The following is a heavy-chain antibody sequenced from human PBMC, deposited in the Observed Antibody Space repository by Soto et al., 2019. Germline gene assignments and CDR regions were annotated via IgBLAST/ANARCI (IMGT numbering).Heavy chain of an antibody. CDR1: GFTFSSYA. Sequence: GGSLRLSCAASGFTFSSYAMSWVRQAPGKGLEWVSAISGSGGSTYYADSVKGRFTISRDNSKNTLYLQMNSLRAEETAVYYCAKNPYDFWSGYQTNRYYYYYMDVWGKGTTVTVSS. CDR2: ISGSGGST. J-gene: IGHJ6*03. D-gene: IGHD3-3*01. V-gene: IGHV3-23*01. CDR3: AKNPYDFWSGYQTNRYYYYYMDV.